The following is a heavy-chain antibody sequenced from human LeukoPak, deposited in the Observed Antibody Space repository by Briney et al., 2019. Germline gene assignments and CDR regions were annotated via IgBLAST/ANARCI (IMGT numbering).Heavy chain of an antibody. CDR1: GYTFTSYD. D-gene: IGHD3-10*01. J-gene: IGHJ4*02. V-gene: IGHV1-8*01. CDR3: ARGPIYGSGSYYFDY. CDR2: MNPNSGNT. Sequence: ASVKVSCKASGYTFTSYDINWVRQAAGQGGEGMGWMNPNSGNTGYAQKFQGRVTMTRNTSISTAYMELSSLRSEDTAVYYCARGPIYGSGSYYFDYWGQGTLVTVSS.